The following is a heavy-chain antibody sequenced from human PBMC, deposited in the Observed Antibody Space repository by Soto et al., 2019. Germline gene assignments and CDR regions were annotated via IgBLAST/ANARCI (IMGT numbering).Heavy chain of an antibody. J-gene: IGHJ4*02. CDR3: ASYVDTAMVGFDY. CDR1: GGSISGGGYY. D-gene: IGHD5-18*01. V-gene: IGHV4-31*03. Sequence: QVQLQESGPGLVEPSQTLSLTCTVSGGSISGGGYYCSWIRQHAGKGLEWIGYIYYSGSTYYNPSLKSRVTISVDTSKNQISLKLSSVTAADTAGYYCASYVDTAMVGFDYWGQGTLVTVSS. CDR2: IYYSGST.